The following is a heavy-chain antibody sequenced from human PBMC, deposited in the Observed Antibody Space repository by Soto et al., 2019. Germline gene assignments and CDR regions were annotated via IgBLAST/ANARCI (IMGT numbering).Heavy chain of an antibody. D-gene: IGHD2-2*01. Sequence: GGSLRLSCAASGFTFSSYSMNWVRQAPGKGLEWVSSISSSSSYIYYADSVKGRFTISRDNAKNSLYLQMNSLRAEDTAVYYCARVSFLPGYQLLSYYYYYMDVWGKGTTVTVSS. J-gene: IGHJ6*03. CDR3: ARVSFLPGYQLLSYYYYYMDV. V-gene: IGHV3-21*01. CDR2: ISSSSSYI. CDR1: GFTFSSYS.